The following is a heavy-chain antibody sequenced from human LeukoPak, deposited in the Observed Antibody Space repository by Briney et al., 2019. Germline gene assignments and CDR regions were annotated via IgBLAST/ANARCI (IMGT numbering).Heavy chain of an antibody. J-gene: IGHJ2*01. CDR2: ISSSSSYI. CDR1: GFTFSSYS. CDR3: ARDMPYGHWYFDL. V-gene: IGHV3-21*01. Sequence: GGSLRLSCAASGFTFSSYSMNWVRQAPGKGLEWVSSISSSSSYIYYADSVKGRFTISRDNAKNSLYLQMNSLRAEDTAVYYCARDMPYGHWYFDLWGRGTLVTVSS. D-gene: IGHD3-10*01.